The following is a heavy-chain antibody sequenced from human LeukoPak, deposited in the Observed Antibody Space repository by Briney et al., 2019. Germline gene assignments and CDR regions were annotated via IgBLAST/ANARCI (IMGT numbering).Heavy chain of an antibody. Sequence: SETLSHTCTVSGGSISSSSYYWGWIRQPPGKGLEWIGSIYYSGSTYYNPSLKSRVTISVDTSKNQFSLKLSSVTAADTAVYYCASRAQIAAAGSIDYWGQGTLVTVSS. V-gene: IGHV4-39*01. D-gene: IGHD6-13*01. CDR2: IYYSGST. J-gene: IGHJ4*02. CDR3: ASRAQIAAAGSIDY. CDR1: GGSISSSSYY.